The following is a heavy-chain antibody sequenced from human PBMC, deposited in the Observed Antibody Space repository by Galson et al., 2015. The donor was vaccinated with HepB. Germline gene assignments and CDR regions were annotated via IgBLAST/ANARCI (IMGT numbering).Heavy chain of an antibody. Sequence: SLRLSCAASGFTFTTSNMHWVRQTPVKGLEWLAIISDDGNTAFYADSVKGRFTISRDNSKNTLFLQMNSLRPDDTAVYYCARDFGWNFDNWGQGTLVTVSS. CDR1: GFTFTTSN. D-gene: IGHD6-19*01. CDR2: ISDDGNTA. V-gene: IGHV3-30-3*01. J-gene: IGHJ4*02. CDR3: ARDFGWNFDN.